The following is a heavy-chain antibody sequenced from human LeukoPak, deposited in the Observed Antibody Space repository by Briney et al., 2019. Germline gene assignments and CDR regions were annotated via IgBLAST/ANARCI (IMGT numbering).Heavy chain of an antibody. Sequence: PGGSLRLSCPASGFTFSACALSWFGQPPGKGLGWFSALIGSGDRKYYADSVEGRVTIHRDNSKNTLYLQMNSLRADDTAVYYCAKIVKAAPGLLDYWGQGTLVTVS. CDR1: GFTFSACA. D-gene: IGHD6-13*01. CDR3: AKIVKAAPGLLDY. V-gene: IGHV3-23*01. J-gene: IGHJ4*02. CDR2: LIGSGDRK.